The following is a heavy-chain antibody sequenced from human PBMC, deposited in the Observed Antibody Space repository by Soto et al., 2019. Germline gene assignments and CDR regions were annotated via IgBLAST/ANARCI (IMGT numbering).Heavy chain of an antibody. Sequence: GTLRLSCAASVFTCSSYTMTWVRQAPGKGLEWVSSIGGIGRFYADSVKGRFIVSRDTSKNTLYLLMNSLRAEDTALYYCAKKDMRGPMIANFDYWGQGALVTVSS. CDR1: VFTCSSYT. J-gene: IGHJ4*02. V-gene: IGHV3-23*01. D-gene: IGHD3-22*01. CDR2: IGGIGR. CDR3: AKKDMRGPMIANFDY.